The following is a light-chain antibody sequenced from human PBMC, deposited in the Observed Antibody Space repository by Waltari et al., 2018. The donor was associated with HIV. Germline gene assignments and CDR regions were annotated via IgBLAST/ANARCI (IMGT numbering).Light chain of an antibody. J-gene: IGLJ3*02. CDR2: TIN. V-gene: IGLV1-47*01. CDR3: AAWDGSLRGGV. Sequence: QSVLTQPPSASGTPGQRVTISCSGSSSNIGITDCPWYHPRPGTAPKLLIFTINQRPSWFPDRFSSSKSGTSASLAISALQSDDEADYYCAAWDGSLRGGVFGGGTKLTV. CDR1: SSNIGITD.